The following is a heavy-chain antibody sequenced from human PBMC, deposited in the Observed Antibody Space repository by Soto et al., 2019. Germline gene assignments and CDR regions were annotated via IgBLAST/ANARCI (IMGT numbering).Heavy chain of an antibody. J-gene: IGHJ5*02. D-gene: IGHD3-10*01. V-gene: IGHV3-23*01. Sequence: GGSLRLSCAASGFTFSSYAMSWVRQAPGKGLEWVSAISGSGGSTYYADSVKGRFTISRDNSKNTLYLQMNSLRAEDTAVHYCERVPRELWDPPSNWLDPWGHGTLVTVSS. CDR1: GFTFSSYA. CDR2: ISGSGGST. CDR3: ERVPRELWDPPSNWLDP.